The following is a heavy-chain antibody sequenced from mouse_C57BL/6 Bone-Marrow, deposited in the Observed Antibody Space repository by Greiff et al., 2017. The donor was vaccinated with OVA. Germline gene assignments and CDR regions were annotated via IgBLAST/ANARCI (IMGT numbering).Heavy chain of an antibody. CDR3: ARSRGLGLFFYYFDY. Sequence: QVTLKECGPGLLQSSQTLSLTCSFSGFSLSTSGMGVSWLRQPSGKGLEWLAHLYWDDAKRYTPSLKSRLTISQDTSRNQVFLKITSVDTADTATYYCARSRGLGLFFYYFDYWGQGTTLTVSS. J-gene: IGHJ2*01. D-gene: IGHD1-1*01. CDR2: LYWDDAK. V-gene: IGHV8-12*01. CDR1: GFSLSTSGMG.